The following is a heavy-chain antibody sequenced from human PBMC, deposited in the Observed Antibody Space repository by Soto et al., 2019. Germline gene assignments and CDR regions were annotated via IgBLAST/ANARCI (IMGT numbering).Heavy chain of an antibody. CDR2: IIPILGIA. CDR1: GGTFSSYT. CDR3: ARGPPRRYCSSTSCSEYFQH. J-gene: IGHJ1*01. Sequence: SGKVSCKASGGTFSSYTISWVRQAPGQGLEWMGRIIPILGIANYAQKFQGRVTITADKSTSTAYMELSSLRSEDTAVYYCARGPPRRYCSSTSCSEYFQHWGQGTLVTVSS. V-gene: IGHV1-69*02. D-gene: IGHD2-2*01.